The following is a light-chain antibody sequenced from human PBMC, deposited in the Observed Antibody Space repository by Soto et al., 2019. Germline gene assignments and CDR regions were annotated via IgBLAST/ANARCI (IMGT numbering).Light chain of an antibody. V-gene: IGLV2-14*03. J-gene: IGLJ1*01. CDR3: CSLTTSHTYV. CDR2: HVT. Sequence: QYVLTQPASVSGSPGQSITISCTRTSSDIGHYDYVSWYQQHPGKAPKLMIYHVTYRPSGVSNRYSGSKSGNSASLTISGLQADDEADYYCCSLTTSHTYVFGSGTKLTVL. CDR1: SSDIGHYDY.